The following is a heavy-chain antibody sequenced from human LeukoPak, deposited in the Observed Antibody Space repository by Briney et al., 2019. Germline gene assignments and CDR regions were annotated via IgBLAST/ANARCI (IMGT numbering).Heavy chain of an antibody. CDR2: ISGSGAGT. CDR3: AKVLHYYDDNTSPGY. V-gene: IGHV3-23*01. CDR1: GFTFSSFA. D-gene: IGHD3-22*01. J-gene: IGHJ4*02. Sequence: PGGSLRLSCAASGFTFSSFALSWVRHAPGKGLEWVSAISGSGAGTYYADSVKGRFTISRDNSKNTLYLQMTGLRAEDTAVYYCAKVLHYYDDNTSPGYRGRGTLVTVSS.